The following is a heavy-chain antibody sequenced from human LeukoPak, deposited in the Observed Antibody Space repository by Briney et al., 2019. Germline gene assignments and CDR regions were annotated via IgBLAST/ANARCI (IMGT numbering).Heavy chain of an antibody. J-gene: IGHJ4*02. Sequence: GGSLRLSCAASGFTFKNYAMNWVRQSPGQGLEWVSTISGDAVTSWYADSVKGRFTISRDNSNNTLYLQMNSLRPEDTAVYYCATVLSGDGGYWGQGTLVTVSS. CDR1: GFTFKNYA. CDR3: ATVLSGDGGY. D-gene: IGHD4-17*01. V-gene: IGHV3-23*01. CDR2: ISGDAVTS.